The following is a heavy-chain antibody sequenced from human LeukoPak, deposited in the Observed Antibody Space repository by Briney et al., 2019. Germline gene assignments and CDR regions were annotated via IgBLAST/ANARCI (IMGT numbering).Heavy chain of an antibody. CDR3: AKGSAYREWLLDWFDP. Sequence: GRSLRPSCAASGFTFSSYAMSWASQAPGEGMEWVSAISGSGGSTYYADSVKGRFTISRDKSKNTLYLQMNILRAEDTAVYYCAKGSAYREWLLDWFDPWGEGTLVTVSS. V-gene: IGHV3-23*01. CDR2: ISGSGGST. J-gene: IGHJ5*02. CDR1: GFTFSSYA. D-gene: IGHD3-3*01.